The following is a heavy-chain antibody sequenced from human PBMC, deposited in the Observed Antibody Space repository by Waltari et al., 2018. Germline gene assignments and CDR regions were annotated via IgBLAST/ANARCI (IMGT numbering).Heavy chain of an antibody. D-gene: IGHD6-25*01. Sequence: QVQLRESGPGLVRSSETLSLTCTVSGHSVNNDFYWAWIWQSPGGGLEWIASIYHTGSSHYNSSLKSRVSISTDMSTKQFFLTLTHLTAADTAVYYCAEEGNTTAGLFDSWGQGTLVTVSS. CDR1: GHSVNNDFY. V-gene: IGHV4-38-2*02. CDR3: AEEGNTTAGLFDS. CDR2: IYHTGSS. J-gene: IGHJ4*02.